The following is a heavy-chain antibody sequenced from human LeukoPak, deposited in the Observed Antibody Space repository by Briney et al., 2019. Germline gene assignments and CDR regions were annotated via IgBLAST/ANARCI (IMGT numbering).Heavy chain of an antibody. CDR2: ISAYNGNT. CDR3: ARSYCSGGSCYALDY. D-gene: IGHD2-15*01. J-gene: IGHJ4*02. Sequence: ASVKVSCKASGYTFTIYGISWVRQAPGQGLEWMGWISAYNGNTNYAQKLQGRVTMTTDTSTSTAYMELRSLRSDDTAVYYCARSYCSGGSCYALDYWGQGTLVTVSS. V-gene: IGHV1-18*01. CDR1: GYTFTIYG.